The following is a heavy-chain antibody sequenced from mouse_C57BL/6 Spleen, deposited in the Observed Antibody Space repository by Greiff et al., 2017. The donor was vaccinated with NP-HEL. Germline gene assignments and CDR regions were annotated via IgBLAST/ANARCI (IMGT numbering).Heavy chain of an antibody. CDR3: ARSISGYGFAY. CDR1: GYTFTSYW. D-gene: IGHD3-2*02. Sequence: QVQLQQSGAELVKPGASVKLSCKASGYTFTSYWMHWVKQRPGQGLEWIGMIHPNSGSTNYNEKFKSKATLTVDKSSSTAYMQLSSLTSEDSAVYYCARSISGYGFAYWGQGTLVTVSA. CDR2: IHPNSGST. J-gene: IGHJ3*01. V-gene: IGHV1-64*01.